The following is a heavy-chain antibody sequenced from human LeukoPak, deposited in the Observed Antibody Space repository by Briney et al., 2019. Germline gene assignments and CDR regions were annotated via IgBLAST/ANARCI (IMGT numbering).Heavy chain of an antibody. Sequence: PSETLSLTCTVSGGSISSSSYFWVWIRQPPGKGLEWIGSIYYSGSTYYNPSLKSRVTISVDTSKNQFSLHLSSVTAADTAVYYCARDYYDSSGYYGYFDYWGQGTLVTVSS. CDR2: IYYSGST. V-gene: IGHV4-39*07. D-gene: IGHD3-22*01. CDR1: GGSISSSSYF. J-gene: IGHJ4*02. CDR3: ARDYYDSSGYYGYFDY.